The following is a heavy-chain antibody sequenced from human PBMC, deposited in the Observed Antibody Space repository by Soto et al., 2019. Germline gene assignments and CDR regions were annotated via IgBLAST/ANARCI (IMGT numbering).Heavy chain of an antibody. D-gene: IGHD2-2*01. V-gene: IGHV1-18*01. CDR1: GYTFSSYH. CDR2: ISAYNGNT. J-gene: IGHJ4*02. CDR3: ARYRGRVDY. Sequence: QIQLVQSGAEVKKPGASVKVSCKASGYTFSSYHITWVRQAPGQGLEWMGWISAYNGNTNYAQNVQGRVTMTTDPSASRAYVELVSLRSEDTADDYCARYRGRVDYWGQGTLVTGSS.